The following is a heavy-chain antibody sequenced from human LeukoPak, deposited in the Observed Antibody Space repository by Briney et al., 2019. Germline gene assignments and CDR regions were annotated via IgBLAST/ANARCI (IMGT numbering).Heavy chain of an antibody. J-gene: IGHJ4*02. V-gene: IGHV3-23*01. CDR3: AKPETFYYSNYDRYFDY. CDR1: GFTFSSYA. Sequence: GGSLRLSCAASGFTFSSYAMSWVRQAPGKGLEWVSAISGSGGSTYYADSVKGRFTISRDNSKNTLYLQVNSLRAEDTAVYYCAKPETFYYSNYDRYFDYWGQGTLVTVSS. CDR2: ISGSGGST. D-gene: IGHD4-11*01.